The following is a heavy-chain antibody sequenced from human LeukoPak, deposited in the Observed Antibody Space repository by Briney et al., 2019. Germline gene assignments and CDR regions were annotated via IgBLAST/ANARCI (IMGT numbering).Heavy chain of an antibody. V-gene: IGHV3-73*01. D-gene: IGHD2-2*01. J-gene: IGHJ3*02. CDR3: TRHQDIVVVPAAPNAFDI. Sequence: QSGGSLRLSCAASGFTFSGSAMHWVRQASGKGLEWVGRIRSKANSYATAYAASVKGRFTISRDDSKNTAYLQMNSLKTEDTAVYYCTRHQDIVVVPAAPNAFDIWGQGTMVTVSS. CDR1: GFTFSGSA. CDR2: IRSKANSYAT.